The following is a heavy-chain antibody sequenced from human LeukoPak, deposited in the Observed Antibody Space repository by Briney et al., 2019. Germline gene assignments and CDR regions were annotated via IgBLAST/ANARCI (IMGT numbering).Heavy chain of an antibody. CDR3: ARDCSSTSCYVY. CDR1: GFTFSSYW. D-gene: IGHD2-2*01. J-gene: IGHJ4*02. V-gene: IGHV3-7*01. CDR2: IKQDGSEK. Sequence: GGSLRLSRAASGFTFSSYWMSWVRQAPGKAREWVANIKQDGSEKYYVDSVKGRFTISRDNAKNSLYLQMNSLRAEDTAVYYCARDCSSTSCYVYWGQGTLVTVSS.